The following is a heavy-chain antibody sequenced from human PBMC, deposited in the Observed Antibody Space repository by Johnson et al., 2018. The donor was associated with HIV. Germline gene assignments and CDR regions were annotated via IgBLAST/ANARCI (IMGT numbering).Heavy chain of an antibody. J-gene: IGHJ3*02. CDR2: ISGSGGST. Sequence: VQLVESGGGLVQPGGSLRLSCAASGFTFSSYAMSWVRQAPGKGLEWVSAISGSGGSTYYADSVKGRFTISRDNSKNTFDLQMTSLGVEDTAVYYCAKVGTGYSSSSVGAFDIWGQGTVVTVSS. CDR1: GFTFSSYA. V-gene: IGHV3-23*04. D-gene: IGHD6-13*01. CDR3: AKVGTGYSSSSVGAFDI.